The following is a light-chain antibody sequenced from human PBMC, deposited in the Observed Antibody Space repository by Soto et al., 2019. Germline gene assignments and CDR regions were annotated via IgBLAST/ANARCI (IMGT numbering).Light chain of an antibody. CDR1: QSVSSY. Sequence: EIVWTQCPATLSLSPGERATPSCRASQSVSSYLAWYQQKNGQAPRLLIYDASNRDTGIPARFSGSGSGTDFTLPISRLEPEDFTVYFCQQYNIWPQTFGQGTKVDIK. CDR3: QQYNIWPQT. V-gene: IGKV3-11*01. CDR2: DAS. J-gene: IGKJ1*01.